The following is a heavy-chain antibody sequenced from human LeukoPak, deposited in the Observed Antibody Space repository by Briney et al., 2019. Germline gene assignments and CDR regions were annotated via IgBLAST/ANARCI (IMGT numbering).Heavy chain of an antibody. CDR1: GYSFTSYW. CDR3: ARLPGYYYDSSGYYVDY. CDR2: IYPGDSDS. J-gene: IGHJ4*02. V-gene: IGHV5-51*01. Sequence: AESLKISCKGSGYSFTSYWIGWVRQMPGKGLEWTGIIYPGDSDSRYCPSFQGQVTISDDKSISTAYLQWSSLKASDTAMYYCARLPGYYYDSSGYYVDYWGQGTLVTVSS. D-gene: IGHD3-22*01.